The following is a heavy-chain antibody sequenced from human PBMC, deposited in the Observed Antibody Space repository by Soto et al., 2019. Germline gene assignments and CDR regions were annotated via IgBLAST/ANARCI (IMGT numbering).Heavy chain of an antibody. CDR2: IYSGGST. V-gene: IGHV3-53*04. CDR3: ARVPRYGDYYFDY. D-gene: IGHD4-17*01. J-gene: IGHJ4*02. Sequence: GGSLRLSCAASGFTVSSNYMSWVRQAPGKGLEWVSVIYSGGSTYYADSVKGRFTISRHNSKNTLYLQMNSLRAEDTAVYYCARVPRYGDYYFDYWGQGTLVTVSS. CDR1: GFTVSSNY.